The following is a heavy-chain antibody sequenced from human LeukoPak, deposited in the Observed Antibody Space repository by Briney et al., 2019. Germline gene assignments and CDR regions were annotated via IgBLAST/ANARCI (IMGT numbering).Heavy chain of an antibody. Sequence: KGSGPTLVKAPQTLTLTCTFSGFALGTRGGGVGWIRQPPGKALEWLALIYWDDDKRYSPSLKSRLTITKDTSKNQVVLTMTNMDPVDTATYYCASRGVRGPYFDYWGQGTLVTVSS. CDR1: GFALGTRGGG. J-gene: IGHJ4*02. CDR3: ASRGVRGPYFDY. D-gene: IGHD3-10*01. V-gene: IGHV2-5*02. CDR2: IYWDDDK.